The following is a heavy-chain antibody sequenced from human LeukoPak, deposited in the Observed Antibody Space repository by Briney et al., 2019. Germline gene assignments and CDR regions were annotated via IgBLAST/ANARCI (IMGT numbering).Heavy chain of an antibody. CDR3: ATAGGVNPEYDY. D-gene: IGHD1-14*01. Sequence: ASVKVSSKVSGYTLTELSMHWVRQAPGKGLEWMGGFDPEDGETIYAQKFQGRVTMTEDTSTDTAYMELSSLRSEDTAVYYCATAGGVNPEYDYWGQGTLVTVSS. CDR1: GYTLTELS. V-gene: IGHV1-24*01. CDR2: FDPEDGET. J-gene: IGHJ4*02.